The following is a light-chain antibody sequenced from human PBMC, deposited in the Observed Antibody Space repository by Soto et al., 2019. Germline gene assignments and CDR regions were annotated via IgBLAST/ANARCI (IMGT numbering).Light chain of an antibody. Sequence: QSVLTQPPSVSGAPGQRVTISCTGSSSNIGAGYDVHWYQQLPGTAPKLLVYGNSHRPSGVPDRFSGSKSGTSASLAITGLQAEDEAEYYCQSYDSSLSGYVFGPGTKLTVL. V-gene: IGLV1-40*01. CDR3: QSYDSSLSGYV. CDR1: SSNIGAGYD. J-gene: IGLJ1*01. CDR2: GNS.